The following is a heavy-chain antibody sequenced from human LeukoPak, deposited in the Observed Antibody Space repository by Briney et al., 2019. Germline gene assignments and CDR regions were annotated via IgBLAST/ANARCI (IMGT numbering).Heavy chain of an antibody. D-gene: IGHD2-2*01. Sequence: SETLSLTCTVSGGSISSYYWTWIRQPPGKGLEWIGEINHSGSTNYNPSLKSRVTISVDTSKNQFSLKLSSVTAADTAVYYCARDRVPAAIDWLWYFDLWGRGTLVTVSS. CDR2: INHSGST. V-gene: IGHV4-34*01. J-gene: IGHJ2*01. CDR1: GGSISSYY. CDR3: ARDRVPAAIDWLWYFDL.